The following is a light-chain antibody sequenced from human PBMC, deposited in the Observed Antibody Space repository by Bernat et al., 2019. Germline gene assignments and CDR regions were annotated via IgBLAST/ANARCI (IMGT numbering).Light chain of an antibody. V-gene: IGLV2-11*01. CDR2: DVN. CDR1: SSDVGGYNH. Sequence: QSALTHPRSVSGSPGQSVTISCTGTSSDVGGYNHVSWYQQHPGKAPILMLYDVNKLPSGVPDRFPGSRSGNTASLAISGLRAEDEADYYCCSSTGNPTWVFGGGTKVTVL. CDR3: CSSTGNPTWV. J-gene: IGLJ3*02.